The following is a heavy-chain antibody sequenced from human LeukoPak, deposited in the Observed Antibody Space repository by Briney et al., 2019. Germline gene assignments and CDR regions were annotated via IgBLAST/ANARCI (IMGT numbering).Heavy chain of an antibody. V-gene: IGHV7-4-1*02. CDR2: INTNTGNP. CDR3: ARDRTAIVDAFDI. J-gene: IGHJ3*02. Sequence: SVKVSCKASGYTFTSYGISWVRQAPGQGLEWMGWINTNTGNPTYAQGFTGRFVFSLDTSVSTAYLQISSLKAEDTAVYYCARDRTAIVDAFDIWGQGTMVTVSS. D-gene: IGHD2-21*02. CDR1: GYTFTSYG.